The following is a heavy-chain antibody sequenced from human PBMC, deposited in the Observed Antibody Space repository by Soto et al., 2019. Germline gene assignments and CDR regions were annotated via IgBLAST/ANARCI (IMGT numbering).Heavy chain of an antibody. CDR2: IYSGGST. CDR1: GFTVSSNY. Sequence: EVQLVESGGGLVQPGGSLRLSCAASGFTVSSNYMSWVRQAPGKGLEWVSVIYSGGSTYYADSVKGRFTISRDNSKNTLYLQMNSLRAEDTAVYYCARVSDDYGDLDYCGQGTLVTVSS. CDR3: ARVSDDYGDLDY. J-gene: IGHJ4*02. V-gene: IGHV3-66*01. D-gene: IGHD4-17*01.